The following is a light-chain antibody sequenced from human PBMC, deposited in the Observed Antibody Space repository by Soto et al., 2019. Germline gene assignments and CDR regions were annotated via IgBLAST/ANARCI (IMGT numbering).Light chain of an antibody. CDR1: NSDVGAYNY. CDR3: SSYTSATTYV. Sequence: SGYWVPVHARSIFHTGNNSDVGAYNYDSWYQQYPGEAPKVIIYDVSHRPAGVSNRFSGSKSGNTASLTISGLQTQDEADYYCSSYTSATTYVFGTGTKVTVL. CDR2: DVS. V-gene: IGLV2-14*04. J-gene: IGLJ1*01.